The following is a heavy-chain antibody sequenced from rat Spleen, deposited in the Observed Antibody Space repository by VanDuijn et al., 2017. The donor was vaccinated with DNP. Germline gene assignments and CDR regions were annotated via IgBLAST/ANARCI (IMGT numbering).Heavy chain of an antibody. D-gene: IGHD3-8*01. J-gene: IGHJ4*01. Sequence: EVQLVESGGGLVQPGRSLKLSCAVSGFTFSDYYMAWVRQAPKKGLEWVATISYDGSDTYYRDSVKGRFTISRDNAESTLYLQMNSLGSEDTATYYCARHRTIMPYYYAMDAWGQGASVTVSS. CDR2: ISYDGSDT. V-gene: IGHV5-7*01. CDR3: ARHRTIMPYYYAMDA. CDR1: GFTFSDYY.